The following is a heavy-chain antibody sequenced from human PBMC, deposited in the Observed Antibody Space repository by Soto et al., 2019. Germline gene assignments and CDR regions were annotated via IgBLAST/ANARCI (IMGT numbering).Heavy chain of an antibody. CDR1: GGSISTSRSY. CDR2: IFYSGST. Sequence: QLQLLESGPGLVKASETLSLTCSVSGGSISTSRSYWAWIRQPPGKGLEWLANIFYSGSTFYNPSVVSRVSVSVDMSKNDFSLKLRSVSAADTAVYYSARHPTTGDTDLWFDPWGQGTLVTVSS. V-gene: IGHV4-39*01. CDR3: ARHPTTGDTDLWFDP. D-gene: IGHD2-21*01. J-gene: IGHJ5*02.